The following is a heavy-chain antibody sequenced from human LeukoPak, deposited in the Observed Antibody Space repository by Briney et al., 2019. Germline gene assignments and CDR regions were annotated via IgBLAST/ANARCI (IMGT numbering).Heavy chain of an antibody. CDR3: ASLSRGVRYCSSTSCYHDYYGMDV. D-gene: IGHD2-2*01. CDR1: GGSFSGYY. J-gene: IGHJ6*02. CDR2: INHSGST. V-gene: IGHV4-34*01. Sequence: PSETLSLTCAVYGGSFSGYYWSWIRQPPGKGLEWIEEINHSGSTNYNPSLKSRVTISVDTSKNQFSLKLSSVTAADTAVYYCASLSRGVRYCSSTSCYHDYYGMDVWGQGTTVTVSS.